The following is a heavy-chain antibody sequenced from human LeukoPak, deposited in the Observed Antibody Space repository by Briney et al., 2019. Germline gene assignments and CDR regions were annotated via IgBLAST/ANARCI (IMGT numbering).Heavy chain of an antibody. Sequence: SQTLSLTCTVSGGSISSGDYYWSWIRQPPGKGLEWIGYIYYSGSTYYNPSLKSRVTISVDTSKNQFSLKLSSVTAADTAVYYCASLSQWYDSPDAFDIWGQGAMVTVSS. V-gene: IGHV4-30-4*01. J-gene: IGHJ3*02. CDR1: GGSISSGDYY. D-gene: IGHD3-22*01. CDR3: ASLSQWYDSPDAFDI. CDR2: IYYSGST.